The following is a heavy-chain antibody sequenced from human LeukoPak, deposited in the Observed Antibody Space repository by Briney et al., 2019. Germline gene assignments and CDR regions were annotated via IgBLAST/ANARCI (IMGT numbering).Heavy chain of an antibody. CDR2: IYYSGST. CDR3: ARVGPMVAATQRHWFDP. CDR1: GGSISSGGYY. J-gene: IGHJ5*02. Sequence: SQTLSLTCTVSGGSISSGGYYWRWIRQHLGKGLEWIGYIYYSGSTYYNPSLKSRVTISVDTSKNQFSLKLSSVTAADTAVYYCARVGPMVAATQRHWFDPWGQGTLVTVSS. V-gene: IGHV4-31*03. D-gene: IGHD2-15*01.